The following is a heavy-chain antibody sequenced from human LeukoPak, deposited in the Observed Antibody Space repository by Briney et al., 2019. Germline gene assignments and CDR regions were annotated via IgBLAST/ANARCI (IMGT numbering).Heavy chain of an antibody. Sequence: GGSLRLSCAASGFTFSSYGMHRVRQAPGKGLEWVAVIWYDGSNKYYADSVKGRFTISRDNSKNTLYLQMISLRAEDTAVYYCARGPPYCSSTCCYLEYWGQGTLVTVSS. D-gene: IGHD2-2*01. CDR3: ARGPPYCSSTCCYLEY. CDR2: IWYDGSNK. V-gene: IGHV3-33*01. J-gene: IGHJ4*02. CDR1: GFTFSSYG.